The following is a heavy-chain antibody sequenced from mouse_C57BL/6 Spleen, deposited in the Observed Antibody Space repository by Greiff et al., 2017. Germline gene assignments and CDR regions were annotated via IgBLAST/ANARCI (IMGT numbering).Heavy chain of an antibody. CDR3: ARAGIYYDSINY. CDR2: IYPGDGDT. J-gene: IGHJ4*01. CDR1: GYAFSGYW. Sequence: VQLQQSGAELVKPGASVKISCKASGYAFSGYWMNWVKQRPGKGLEWIGQIYPGDGDTNYNGKFKGKATLTADKSSSTAYMQLSSLTSEDSAVYFCARAGIYYDSINYWGQGTSVTVSS. V-gene: IGHV1-80*01. D-gene: IGHD2-4*01.